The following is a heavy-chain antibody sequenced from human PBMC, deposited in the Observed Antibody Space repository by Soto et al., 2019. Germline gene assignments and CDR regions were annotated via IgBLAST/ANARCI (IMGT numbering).Heavy chain of an antibody. V-gene: IGHV1-2*04. J-gene: IGHJ5*02. Sequence: ASVKVSCKASGYTFTGYYMHWVRQAPGQGLEWMGWINPNSGGTNYAQKFQGWVTMTRDTSISTAYMELSRLRSDDTAVYYCARGRGVVAATYNWFDPWGQGTLVTVSS. CDR2: INPNSGGT. D-gene: IGHD2-15*01. CDR1: GYTFTGYY. CDR3: ARGRGVVAATYNWFDP.